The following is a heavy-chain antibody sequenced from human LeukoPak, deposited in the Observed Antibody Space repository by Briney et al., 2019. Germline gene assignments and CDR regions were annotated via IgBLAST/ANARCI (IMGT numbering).Heavy chain of an antibody. D-gene: IGHD3-10*01. Sequence: GGSLRLSCAASGFTFSNAWMSWVRQAPGKGLEWVCRIKSKTDGRTTDYAAPVKGRFTISRDDSKNTLYLQMNSLKTEDTAVYYCTTDYYGSGSYYKIPYYYYGMDVWGQGTTVTVSS. CDR1: GFTFSNAW. V-gene: IGHV3-15*01. J-gene: IGHJ6*02. CDR2: IKSKTDGRTT. CDR3: TTDYYGSGSYYKIPYYYYGMDV.